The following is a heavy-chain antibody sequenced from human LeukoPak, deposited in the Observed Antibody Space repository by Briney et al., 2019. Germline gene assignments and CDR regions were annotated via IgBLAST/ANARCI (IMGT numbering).Heavy chain of an antibody. CDR1: GYTFTSYY. CDR3: TTELDVRPNHY. CDR2: INPSGGST. V-gene: IGHV1-46*01. J-gene: IGHJ4*02. Sequence: GASVKVSCKASGYTFTSYYMHWVRQAPGQGLEWMGIINPSGGSTSYAQKFQGRVTMTRDMSTSTVYMELSSLKSEDTAVYYCTTELDVRPNHYWGQGTLVTVSS. D-gene: IGHD1-14*01.